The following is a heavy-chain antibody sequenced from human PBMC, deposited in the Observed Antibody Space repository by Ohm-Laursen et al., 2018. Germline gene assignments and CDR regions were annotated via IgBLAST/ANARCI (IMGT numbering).Heavy chain of an antibody. Sequence: GSLRLSCTASGFSFSSFAMNWVRQAPGKGLEWVSAISGTRYLRTYYAESVKGRFTISRDNSKDTIYLQMNSLRGEDTALYYCARCMGRNRDGVDYWGQGTLVTVSS. CDR3: ARCMGRNRDGVDY. V-gene: IGHV3-23*01. CDR1: GFSFSSFA. CDR2: ISGTRYLRT. J-gene: IGHJ4*02. D-gene: IGHD5-24*01.